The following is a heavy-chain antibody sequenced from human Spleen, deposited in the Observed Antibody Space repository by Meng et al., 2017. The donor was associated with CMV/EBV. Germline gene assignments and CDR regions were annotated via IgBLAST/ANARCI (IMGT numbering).Heavy chain of an antibody. V-gene: IGHV3-23*01. D-gene: IGHD6-13*01. Sequence: GGSLRLSCAASGFTSSSYGMNWVRQAPGKGLEWVSIISGSGDTTHHADSVKGRFTISRDNSKNTLYLQMSFLRAEDTAVYYCARSMGYSSSWYRIWGQGTLVTVSS. J-gene: IGHJ4*02. CDR1: GFTSSSYG. CDR3: ARSMGYSSSWYRI. CDR2: ISGSGDTT.